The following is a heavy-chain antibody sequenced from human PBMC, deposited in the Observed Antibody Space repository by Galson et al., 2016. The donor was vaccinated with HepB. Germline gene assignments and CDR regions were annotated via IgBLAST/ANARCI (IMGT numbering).Heavy chain of an antibody. Sequence: SLRLSCAASGVTVSSNYMTWIRQAPGRGLEWVSVIFSGGYTYYSDSVKGRFNTSRDNSKNMVYLQLTALRVEDTAKYYCAKLRDGYDWGAFDIWGLGTMVSVSS. CDR3: AKLRDGYDWGAFDI. J-gene: IGHJ3*02. D-gene: IGHD3-16*01. V-gene: IGHV3-53*01. CDR1: GVTVSSNY. CDR2: IFSGGYT.